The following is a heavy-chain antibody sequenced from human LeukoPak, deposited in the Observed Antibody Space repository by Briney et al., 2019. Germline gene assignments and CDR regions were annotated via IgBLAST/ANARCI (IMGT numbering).Heavy chain of an antibody. J-gene: IGHJ2*01. CDR1: GGSISSYY. CDR2: IYYSGST. V-gene: IGHV4-59*12. Sequence: PSETLSLTCTVSGGSISSYYWSWIRQPPGKGLEWIGYIYYSGSTNYNPSLKSRVTISVDTSKNQFSLKLSSVTAADAAVYYCARDGNIAAAVPDLYFDLWGRGTLVTVSS. D-gene: IGHD6-13*01. CDR3: ARDGNIAAAVPDLYFDL.